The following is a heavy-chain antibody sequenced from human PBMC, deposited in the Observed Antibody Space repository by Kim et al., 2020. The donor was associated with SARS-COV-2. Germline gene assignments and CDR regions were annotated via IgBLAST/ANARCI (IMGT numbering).Heavy chain of an antibody. CDR3: VKDIAIGVSRGYFDY. D-gene: IGHD6-13*01. J-gene: IGHJ4*02. Sequence: GSVKGRLTISRDNSMNTLYLQMSSLRVEDTAVYYCVKDIAIGVSRGYFDYWGPGTVVTVSS. V-gene: IGHV3-64D*06.